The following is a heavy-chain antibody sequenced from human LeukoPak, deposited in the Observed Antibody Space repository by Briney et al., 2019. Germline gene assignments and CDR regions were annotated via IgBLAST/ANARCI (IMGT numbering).Heavy chain of an antibody. CDR1: GGSISSISYN. CDR3: ARGGAGEGFL. D-gene: IGHD2-21*01. CDR2: IYYSGSP. V-gene: IGHV4-39*01. Sequence: PSETLSLTCTVSGGSISSISYNWGWIRQPPGKGLEWIGRIYYSGSPYYNPSLKSRVTISVDTSKNQFSLKLSSVTAADTAVYYCARGGAGEGFLWGQGTLVTVSS. J-gene: IGHJ4*02.